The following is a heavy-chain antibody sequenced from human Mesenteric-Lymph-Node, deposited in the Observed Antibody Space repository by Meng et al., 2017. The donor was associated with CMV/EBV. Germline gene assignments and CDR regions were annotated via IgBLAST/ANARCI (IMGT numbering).Heavy chain of an antibody. J-gene: IGHJ5*02. CDR1: GGSFSGYY. D-gene: IGHD3-3*01. CDR3: ASSVTIFGVGRVWFDP. CDR2: INPSGST. V-gene: IGHV4-34*01. Sequence: SETLSLTCAVYGGSFSGYYWSWIRQPPGKGLEWIGEINPSGSTNYNPSLKSRVTISVDTSKNQFSLKLSSVTAADTAVYYCASSVTIFGVGRVWFDPWGQGTLVTVSS.